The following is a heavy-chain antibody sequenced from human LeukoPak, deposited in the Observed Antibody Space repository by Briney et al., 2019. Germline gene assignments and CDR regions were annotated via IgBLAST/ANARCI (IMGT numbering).Heavy chain of an antibody. V-gene: IGHV4-59*08. CDR1: GFAVNDVY. J-gene: IGHJ4*02. D-gene: IGHD5-24*01. CDR2: IYYSGST. CDR3: ARHEGDGYNFDY. Sequence: PGGSLRLSCAVSGFAVNDVYMSWVRQPPGKGLEWIGYIYYSGSTNYNPSLKSRVTISVDTSKNQFSLKLTSVTAADTAVYYCARHEGDGYNFDYWGQGTLVTVSS.